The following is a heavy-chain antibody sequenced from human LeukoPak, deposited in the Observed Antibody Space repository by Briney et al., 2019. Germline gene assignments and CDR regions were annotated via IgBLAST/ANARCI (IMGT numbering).Heavy chain of an antibody. Sequence: PGGSLRLSCAASGCTFSSYAMSWVRQAPGKGLEGVAAISGSGGSTYYADSVKGRFTISRDNSKNTLYLQMNSLRAEDTAVYYCVTKEVLLWFGELDYWGQGTLVTVSS. J-gene: IGHJ4*02. D-gene: IGHD3-10*01. CDR2: ISGSGGST. CDR1: GCTFSSYA. V-gene: IGHV3-23*01. CDR3: VTKEVLLWFGELDY.